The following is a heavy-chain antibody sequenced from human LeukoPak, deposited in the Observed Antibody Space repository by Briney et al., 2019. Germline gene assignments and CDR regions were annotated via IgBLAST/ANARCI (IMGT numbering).Heavy chain of an antibody. J-gene: IGHJ6*03. CDR2: IIPIFGTA. V-gene: IGHV1-69*05. CDR3: SGGSKLGYYYYYYMDV. Sequence: SVKVSCKASGGTFSSYAISWVRQAPEQGLEWMGGIIPIFGTANYAQKFQGRVTITTDESTSTAYMELSSLRSEDTAVYYCSGGSKLGYYYYYYMDVWGKGTTVTVSS. D-gene: IGHD2-15*01. CDR1: GGTFSSYA.